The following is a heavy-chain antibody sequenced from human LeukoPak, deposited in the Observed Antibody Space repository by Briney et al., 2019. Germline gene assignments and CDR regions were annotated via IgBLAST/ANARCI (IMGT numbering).Heavy chain of an antibody. J-gene: IGHJ3*02. Sequence: ASVKVSCKASGYTFTGYYMHWVRQAPGQGLEWMGWINPNRGGTNYAQKFQGRVTMTRDTSISTAYMELSRLRSDDTAVYYCARARTGYSYGGAAFDIWGQGAMVTVSS. CDR2: INPNRGGT. D-gene: IGHD5-18*01. CDR3: ARARTGYSYGGAAFDI. CDR1: GYTFTGYY. V-gene: IGHV1-2*02.